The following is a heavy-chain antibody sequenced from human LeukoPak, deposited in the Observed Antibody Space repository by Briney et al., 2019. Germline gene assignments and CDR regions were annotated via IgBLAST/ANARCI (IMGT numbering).Heavy chain of an antibody. Sequence: GGSLRLSCAASGFTFSSYWMSWVRQAPGKGLEWVANIRQDGGEKNYVDSVKGRFTISRDNAKNSLYLHLNSLRAEDTAVYYCSRGDPDYWGRGTLVTVSS. CDR2: IRQDGGEK. V-gene: IGHV3-7*03. CDR1: GFTFSSYW. D-gene: IGHD3-16*01. CDR3: SRGDPDY. J-gene: IGHJ4*02.